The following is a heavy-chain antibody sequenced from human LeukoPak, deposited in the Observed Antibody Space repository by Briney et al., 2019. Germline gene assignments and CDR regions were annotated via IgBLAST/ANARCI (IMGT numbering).Heavy chain of an antibody. D-gene: IGHD3-16*02. Sequence: PSQTLSLTCTVSGGSISSGGYYWSWIRQHPGKGLEWIGYIYYSGSTNYNPSLKSRVTISVDTSKNQFSLKLSSVTAADTAVYYCARHTSRDEITFGGVIVLYYFDYWGQGTLVTVSS. V-gene: IGHV4-61*08. CDR3: ARHTSRDEITFGGVIVLYYFDY. CDR2: IYYSGST. CDR1: GGSISSGGYY. J-gene: IGHJ4*02.